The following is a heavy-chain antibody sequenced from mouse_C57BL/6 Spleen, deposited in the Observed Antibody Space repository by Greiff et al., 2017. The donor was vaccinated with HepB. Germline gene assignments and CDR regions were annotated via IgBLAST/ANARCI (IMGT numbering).Heavy chain of an antibody. CDR3: ARFPITTVVEDYAMDY. J-gene: IGHJ4*01. CDR2: IYPRDGST. D-gene: IGHD1-1*01. CDR1: GYTFTSYD. Sequence: QVQLQQSGPELVKPGASVQLSSKASGYTFTSYDINWVKQRPGQGLEWIGWIYPRDGSTKYNEKFKGKATLTVDTSSSTAYMELHSLTSEDSAVYFCARFPITTVVEDYAMDYWGQGTSVTVSS. V-gene: IGHV1-85*01.